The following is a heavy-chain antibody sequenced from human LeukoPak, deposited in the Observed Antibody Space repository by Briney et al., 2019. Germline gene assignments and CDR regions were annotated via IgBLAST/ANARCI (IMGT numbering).Heavy chain of an antibody. J-gene: IGHJ6*03. CDR2: IIPIFGTA. V-gene: IGHV1-69*06. CDR1: GYTFTSYY. D-gene: IGHD1-26*01. Sequence: SVKVSCKASGYTFTSYYMHWVRQAPGQGLEWMGGIIPIFGTANYAQKFQGRVTITADKSTTIAYMELSSLRSEDTAVYYCASGSYDPLVWYYYMDVWGKGTTVTVSS. CDR3: ASGSYDPLVWYYYMDV.